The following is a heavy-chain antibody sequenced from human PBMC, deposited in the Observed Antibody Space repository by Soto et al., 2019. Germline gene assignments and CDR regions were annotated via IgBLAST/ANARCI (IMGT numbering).Heavy chain of an antibody. Sequence: QVQLQESGPGLVKPSQTLSLTCTVSGGSISSGDYYWSWIRQPPGKGMEWIGYIYYRGSTYYNPSLKSRVTISVDTSKNQFSLKLSSVTAADTAVYYCAREGYCSGGSCDKGYYGMDVWGQGTTVTVSS. J-gene: IGHJ6*02. D-gene: IGHD2-15*01. CDR1: GGSISSGDYY. V-gene: IGHV4-30-4*01. CDR2: IYYRGST. CDR3: AREGYCSGGSCDKGYYGMDV.